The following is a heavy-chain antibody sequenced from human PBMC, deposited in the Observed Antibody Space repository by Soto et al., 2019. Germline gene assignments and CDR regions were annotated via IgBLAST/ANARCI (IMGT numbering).Heavy chain of an antibody. D-gene: IGHD6-19*01. CDR3: ARHSLDGSGWHVDY. V-gene: IGHV3-21*01. CDR2: ISSSSYYI. J-gene: IGHJ4*02. CDR1: GFTFSTYS. Sequence: EVQLVESGGGLVKPGGSLRLSCAASGFTFSTYSMNWVRQAPGKGLEWVSSISSSSYYIYYSDSVRGRFSISRDYAKRSLSLQMNSLRAEAPAVYYCARHSLDGSGWHVDYWGQGPLVNVSS.